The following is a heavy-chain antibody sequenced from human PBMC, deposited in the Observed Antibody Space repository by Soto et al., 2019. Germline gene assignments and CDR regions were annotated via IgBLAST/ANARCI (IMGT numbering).Heavy chain of an antibody. Sequence: PSETLSLTCTVSGGSISSYYWSWIRQPPGKGLEWIGYIYYSGSTNYNPSLKSRVTISVDTSKNRFSLKLSSVTAADTAVYYCARGTFDSSGLYYFDYWGQGTLVTVSS. D-gene: IGHD3-22*01. CDR2: IYYSGST. CDR1: GGSISSYY. V-gene: IGHV4-59*01. CDR3: ARGTFDSSGLYYFDY. J-gene: IGHJ4*02.